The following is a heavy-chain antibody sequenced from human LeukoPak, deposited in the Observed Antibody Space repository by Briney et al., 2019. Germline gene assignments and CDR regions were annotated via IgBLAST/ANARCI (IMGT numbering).Heavy chain of an antibody. J-gene: IGHJ4*02. CDR1: GFTFSNYA. V-gene: IGHV3-23*01. Sequence: GGSLRLSCAASGFTFSNYAMSWVRQAPGEGLEWVSVTSSSGSTTYYADSVKGRFTISRDNSKNTLYLQMNSLRAEDTAEYYCAREPAYCGGDCYSLVDYWGQGTLVTVSS. D-gene: IGHD2-21*01. CDR3: AREPAYCGGDCYSLVDY. CDR2: TSSSGSTT.